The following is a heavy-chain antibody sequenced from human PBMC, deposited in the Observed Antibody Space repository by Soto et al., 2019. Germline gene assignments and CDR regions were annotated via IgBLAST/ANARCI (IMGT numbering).Heavy chain of an antibody. CDR1: GFSFSTYG. V-gene: IGHV3-23*01. CDR2: VSGGSGVT. D-gene: IGHD1-1*01. J-gene: IGHJ5*02. CDR3: TRWNGYGDL. Sequence: RLSCVVSGFSFSTYGVTWVRQAPGRGLEWVCGVSGGSGVTHYTDSVKGRFTISGDDSKNTVYLQMHSLRGEDTAVYYCTRWNGYGDLWGQGTLVTVSS.